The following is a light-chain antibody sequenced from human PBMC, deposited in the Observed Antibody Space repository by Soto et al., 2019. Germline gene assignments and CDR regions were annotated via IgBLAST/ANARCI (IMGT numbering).Light chain of an antibody. Sequence: QSALTQPASVSGSPGQSITISCTGTSSDVGGYNYVSWYQQHPGEAPKLIIYDVSDRPSGVSNRFSASKSGNTASLTISGPQPEEEADYYCFSYTSSSTPLVFGTGTKLTVL. CDR2: DVS. J-gene: IGLJ1*01. V-gene: IGLV2-14*03. CDR3: FSYTSSSTPLV. CDR1: SSDVGGYNY.